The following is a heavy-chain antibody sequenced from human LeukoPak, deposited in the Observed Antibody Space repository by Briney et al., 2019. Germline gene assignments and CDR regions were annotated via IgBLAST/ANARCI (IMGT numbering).Heavy chain of an antibody. CDR2: IKQDGSEK. CDR1: GFTFSSYW. Sequence: GGSLRLSCAASGFTFSSYWMSWVRQAPGKGLERVANIKQDGSEKYYVDSVKGRFTISRDNAKNSLYLQMNSLRAEDTAVCYCARDLRGHYFDYWGQGTLVTVSS. CDR3: ARDLRGHYFDY. V-gene: IGHV3-7*03. J-gene: IGHJ4*02.